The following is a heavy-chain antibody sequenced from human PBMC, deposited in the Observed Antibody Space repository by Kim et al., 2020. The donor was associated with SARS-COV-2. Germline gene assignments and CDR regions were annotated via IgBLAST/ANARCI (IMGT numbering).Heavy chain of an antibody. Sequence: GGSLRLSCAASGFTFSSYGMHWVRQAPGKGLEWVAVISYDGSNKYYADSVKGRFTISRDNSKNTLYLQMNSLRAEDTAVYYCAKDHLEGSSGYYLGTFDYWGQGTLFTVSS. CDR3: AKDHLEGSSGYYLGTFDY. CDR1: GFTFSSYG. CDR2: ISYDGSNK. D-gene: IGHD3-22*01. J-gene: IGHJ4*02. V-gene: IGHV3-30*18.